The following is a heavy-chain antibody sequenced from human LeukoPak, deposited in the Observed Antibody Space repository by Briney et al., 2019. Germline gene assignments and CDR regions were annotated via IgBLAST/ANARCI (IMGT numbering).Heavy chain of an antibody. CDR2: IYTSGST. J-gene: IGHJ3*02. D-gene: IGHD5-18*01. CDR3: ARSYVLDAFDI. CDR1: GGSISSYH. V-gene: IGHV4-4*09. Sequence: SETLSLTCTVSGGSISSYHWSWIRQPPGKGLERIGYIYTSGSTNYNPSLKSRVTISVATSKNQFSLKLSSVTAADTAVYYCARSYVLDAFDIWGQGTMVTVSS.